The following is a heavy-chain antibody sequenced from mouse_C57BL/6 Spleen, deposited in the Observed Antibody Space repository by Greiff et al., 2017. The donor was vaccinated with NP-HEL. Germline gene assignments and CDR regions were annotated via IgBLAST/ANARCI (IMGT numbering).Heavy chain of an antibody. CDR3: ARGLLRYAMDY. Sequence: QVQLQQPGAELVKPGASVKLSCKASGYNFTSYWRNGVKQRPGRGGEGMGRSEQNRGGTKYNEKFKSKATLTVDKPSSTAYMQLSSLTSEDSAVYYCARGLLRYAMDYWGQGASVTVSS. J-gene: IGHJ4*01. CDR1: GYNFTSYW. CDR2: SEQNRGGT. D-gene: IGHD1-1*01. V-gene: IGHV1-72*01.